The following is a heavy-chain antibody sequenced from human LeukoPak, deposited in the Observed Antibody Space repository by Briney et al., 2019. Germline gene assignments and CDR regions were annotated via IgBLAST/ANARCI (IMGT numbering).Heavy chain of an antibody. CDR1: GFTFSSYA. D-gene: IGHD6-19*01. CDR2: ISGSGGST. CDR3: AKDPRRIAVAGTPSFDC. Sequence: GGSLRLSCAASGFTFSSYAMSWVRQAPGKGLEWVSAISGSGGSTYYADSVKGRFTISRDNSKNTLYLQMNSLRAEDTAVYYCAKDPRRIAVAGTPSFDCWGQGTLVTVSS. J-gene: IGHJ4*02. V-gene: IGHV3-23*01.